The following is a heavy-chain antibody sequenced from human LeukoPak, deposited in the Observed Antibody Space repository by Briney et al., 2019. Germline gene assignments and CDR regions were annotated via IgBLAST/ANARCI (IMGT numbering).Heavy chain of an antibody. D-gene: IGHD1-26*01. Sequence: PGGSLRLSCAASGFTFSSYSMNWVRQAPGKGLEWVSYISSSSSTIYYADSVKGRFTISRDNAKNSLYLQMNSLRAEDTAVYYCARGWELLTFDYWGQGTLVTDSS. CDR3: ARGWELLTFDY. CDR1: GFTFSSYS. V-gene: IGHV3-48*01. J-gene: IGHJ4*02. CDR2: ISSSSSTI.